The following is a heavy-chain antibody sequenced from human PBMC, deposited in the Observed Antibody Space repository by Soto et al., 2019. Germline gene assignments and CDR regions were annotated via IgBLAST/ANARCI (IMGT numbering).Heavy chain of an antibody. CDR2: ISGSGDGT. V-gene: IGHV3-23*01. J-gene: IGHJ4*02. Sequence: EVQLLESGGGLVQPGGSLGLSCAASAFTFSRYAMAWVRQAPGKGLEWVSAISGSGDGTFYADSVKGRFTIYRDNSKNRLSLEMNNMRAEDTALYYCAKAIYDISGSGSYPFDYWGQGTLVTVSS. D-gene: IGHD3-10*01. CDR1: AFTFSRYA. CDR3: AKAIYDISGSGSYPFDY.